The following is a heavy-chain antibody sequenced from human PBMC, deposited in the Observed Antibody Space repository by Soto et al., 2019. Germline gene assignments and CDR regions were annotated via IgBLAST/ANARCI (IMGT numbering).Heavy chain of an antibody. J-gene: IGHJ3*02. D-gene: IGHD5-18*01. Sequence: TLSLTCAVSGGSISIGGYYWSWIRHPPGKGLEWIGYIYYSGSTYYNPSLKSRVTISVDTSKDQFSLKLSSVTAADTPVYYCERDDTGDHDAIDTGGEGKRVIV. CDR2: IYYSGST. V-gene: IGHV4-31*11. CDR1: GGSISIGGYY. CDR3: ERDDTGDHDAIDT.